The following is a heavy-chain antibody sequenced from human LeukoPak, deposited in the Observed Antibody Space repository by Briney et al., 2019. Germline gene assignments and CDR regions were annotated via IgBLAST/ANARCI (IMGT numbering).Heavy chain of an antibody. CDR3: ARGGDWKFDY. Sequence: SETLSLTCAVYGGSFSGYYWTWIRQPPGKGLEWIGEIHHSGRLNYSPSLKSRVTISVDKSKNHFSLNLNSITPADTAIYYCARGGDWKFDYWGQGALVTVSS. CDR2: IHHSGRL. D-gene: IGHD1-1*01. V-gene: IGHV4-34*01. J-gene: IGHJ4*02. CDR1: GGSFSGYY.